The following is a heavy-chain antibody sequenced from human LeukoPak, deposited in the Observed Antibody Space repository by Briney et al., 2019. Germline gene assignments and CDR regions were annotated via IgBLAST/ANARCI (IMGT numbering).Heavy chain of an antibody. CDR3: ARVGIISEPTATFYFDY. CDR1: GGSLSSGSSY. D-gene: IGHD1-1*01. J-gene: IGHJ4*02. CDR2: IFYTGST. Sequence: PSETLSLTCTVSGGSLSSGSSYWRWLRQHPGTGLEWIGYIFYTGSTYYNPSLNSRINISVVTSKNQFSLQLSSVTAADTAVYYCARVGIISEPTATFYFDYWGQGTLVTVSS. V-gene: IGHV4-31*03.